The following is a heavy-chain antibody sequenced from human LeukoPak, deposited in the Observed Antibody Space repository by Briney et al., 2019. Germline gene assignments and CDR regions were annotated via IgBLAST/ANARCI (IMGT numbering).Heavy chain of an antibody. CDR3: AKGTNSGYPWYFDY. Sequence: PGGSLRLSCAASGFTFSTYAVNWVRQAPGKGLEWVSAISFSGGTTYYADSVKGRFTISRDNSKNTLYLQMNSLRAEDTAVYYCAKGTNSGYPWYFDYWGQGTLVTVSS. V-gene: IGHV3-23*01. D-gene: IGHD3-22*01. CDR1: GFTFSTYA. J-gene: IGHJ4*02. CDR2: ISFSGGTT.